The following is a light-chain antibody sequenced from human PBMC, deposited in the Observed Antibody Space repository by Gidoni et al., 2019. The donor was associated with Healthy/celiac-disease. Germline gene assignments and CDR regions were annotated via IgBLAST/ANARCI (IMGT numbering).Light chain of an antibody. V-gene: IGKV3-20*01. J-gene: IGKJ3*01. Sequence: EIVLTQSPGTLSLSPGERATLSCRASQSVSSSYLAWYQQTPGQAPRLLIDGASSRATGIPDRFSGSGSVTDFTLTISRLEPEDFAVYYCQQYGSSPCTFGPGTKVDIK. CDR3: QQYGSSPCT. CDR2: GAS. CDR1: QSVSSSY.